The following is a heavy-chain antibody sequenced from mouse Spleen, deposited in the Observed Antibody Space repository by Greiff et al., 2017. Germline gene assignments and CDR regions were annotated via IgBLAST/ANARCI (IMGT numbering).Heavy chain of an antibody. J-gene: IGHJ4*01. Sequence: QVQLQQPGAELVKPGASVKMSCKASGYTFTSYWITWVKQRPGQGLEWIGDIYPGSGSTNYNEKFKSKATLTVDTSSSTAYMQLSSLTSEDSAVYYCARYYGSSCYAMDYWGQGTSVTVSS. D-gene: IGHD1-1*01. CDR2: IYPGSGST. V-gene: IGHV1-55*01. CDR1: GYTFTSYW. CDR3: ARYYGSSCYAMDY.